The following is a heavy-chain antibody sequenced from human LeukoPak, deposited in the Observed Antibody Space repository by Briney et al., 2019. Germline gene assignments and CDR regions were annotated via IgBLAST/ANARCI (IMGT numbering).Heavy chain of an antibody. V-gene: IGHV1-18*01. CDR1: GFWFISYG. CDR3: ARGAAYSRGLLVY. CDR2: IRAYNGNT. Sequence: GASVKVSCKASGFWFISYGISWVREAPGQGLEWMGWIRAYNGNTNYAQKFQGRVTMTTDTSTSTAYMELRSLRSDDTAVYDCARGAAYSRGLLVYWGQGTLVTVSS. D-gene: IGHD2-15*01. J-gene: IGHJ4*02.